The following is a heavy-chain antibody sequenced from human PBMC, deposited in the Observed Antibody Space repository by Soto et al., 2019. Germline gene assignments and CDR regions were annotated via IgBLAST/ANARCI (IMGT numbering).Heavy chain of an antibody. CDR3: ARGVAKTNGGYYYYYSGMDV. Sequence: ASVKVSCKASGGTFSSYAISWVRQAPGQGLEWMGGIIPIFGTANYAQKFQGRVTITADESTSTAYMELSSLRSEDTAVYYCARGVAKTNGGYYYYYSGMDVWGQGTTVTVSS. D-gene: IGHD5-12*01. J-gene: IGHJ6*02. V-gene: IGHV1-69*13. CDR2: IIPIFGTA. CDR1: GGTFSSYA.